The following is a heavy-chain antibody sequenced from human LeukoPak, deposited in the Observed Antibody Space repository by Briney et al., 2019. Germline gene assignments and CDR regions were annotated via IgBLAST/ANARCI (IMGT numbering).Heavy chain of an antibody. Sequence: PGGSLRLSCAASGFTFSSYGMNWVRQAPGKGLEYVSAISSNGGNTYYANSVKGRFTISRDNSKNTLYLQMGSLRAEDMAVYYCARDPYGDYVWYFDLWGRGTLVTVSS. CDR3: ARDPYGDYVWYFDL. CDR1: GFTFSSYG. CDR2: ISSNGGNT. V-gene: IGHV3-64*01. J-gene: IGHJ2*01. D-gene: IGHD4-17*01.